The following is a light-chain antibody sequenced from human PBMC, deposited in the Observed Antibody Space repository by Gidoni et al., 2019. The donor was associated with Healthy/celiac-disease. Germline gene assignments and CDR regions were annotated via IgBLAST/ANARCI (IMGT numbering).Light chain of an antibody. Sequence: DIQMTQSSSSLSASVADTVTITCRSSQVISNYLAWYQQKPGKVPKLLIYAASTLQSGVPARFSGSGSGTDFTLTISSLQPEDVATYYCQKYNSALLTFGGGTKVEIK. CDR3: QKYNSALLT. CDR1: QVISNY. J-gene: IGKJ4*01. V-gene: IGKV1-27*01. CDR2: AAS.